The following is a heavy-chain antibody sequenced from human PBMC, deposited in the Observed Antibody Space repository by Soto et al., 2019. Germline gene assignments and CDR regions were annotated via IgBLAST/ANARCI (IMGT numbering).Heavy chain of an antibody. CDR2: IKEDGSEK. J-gene: IGHJ4*02. V-gene: IGHV3-7*03. D-gene: IGHD3-22*01. Sequence: GGSLRLSCAASGFTFSSSWMNWVRQAPGKGLEWVADIKEDGSEKYYVDSLKGRFTISRDNAKNSLYLQMNSLRAEDTAVYYCARGDYYDRRFDSWGQGTLVTVS. CDR3: ARGDYYDRRFDS. CDR1: GFTFSSSW.